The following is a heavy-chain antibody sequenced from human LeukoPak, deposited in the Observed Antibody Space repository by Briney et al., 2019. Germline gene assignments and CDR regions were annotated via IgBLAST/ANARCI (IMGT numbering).Heavy chain of an antibody. J-gene: IGHJ4*02. CDR3: ARRGYCSGGSCYFDY. CDR2: IYYNGSI. CDR1: GGSISSGDYY. V-gene: IGHV4-30-4*01. Sequence: SETLSLTCTVSGGSISSGDYYWSWIRQPPGKGLEWIGYIYYNGSIYYNPSLKSRVTISVDTSKNQFSLKLSSVTAADTAVYYCARRGYCSGGSCYFDYWGQGTLVTVSS. D-gene: IGHD2-15*01.